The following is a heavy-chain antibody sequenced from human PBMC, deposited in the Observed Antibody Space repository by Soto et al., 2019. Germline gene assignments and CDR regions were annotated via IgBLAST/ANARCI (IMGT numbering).Heavy chain of an antibody. D-gene: IGHD3-3*01. Sequence: GGSLRLCCAASGFTFSSYAMSWVRQAPGKGLEWVSAISGSGGSTYYADSVKGRFTISRDNSKNTLYLQMKSLRAEDTAVYYCAKASKRDFWSGYYNSYYYYGMDVWGQGTTVTVSS. CDR1: GFTFSSYA. CDR2: ISGSGGST. CDR3: AKASKRDFWSGYYNSYYYYGMDV. J-gene: IGHJ6*02. V-gene: IGHV3-23*01.